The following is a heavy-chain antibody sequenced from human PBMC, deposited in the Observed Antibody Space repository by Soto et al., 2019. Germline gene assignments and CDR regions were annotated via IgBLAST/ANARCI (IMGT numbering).Heavy chain of an antibody. CDR1: GGSISSYY. V-gene: IGHV4-59*01. J-gene: IGHJ5*02. Sequence: SETLSLTCTVSGGSISSYYWSWIRQPPGKGLEWIGYIYYSGSTNYNPSLKSRVTISVDTSKNQFSLKLSSVTAADTAVYYCAREITIFGVAPAWSDPWGQGTLVTVSS. CDR3: AREITIFGVAPAWSDP. CDR2: IYYSGST. D-gene: IGHD3-3*01.